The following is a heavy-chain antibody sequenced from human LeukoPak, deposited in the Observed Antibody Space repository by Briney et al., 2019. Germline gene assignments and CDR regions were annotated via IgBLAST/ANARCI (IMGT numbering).Heavy chain of an antibody. V-gene: IGHV3-53*01. CDR1: GFTVSSNY. J-gene: IGHJ4*02. CDR3: ARADDSSGYYSDY. CDR2: IYSGGST. D-gene: IGHD3-22*01. Sequence: GGSLRLSCAASGFTVSSNYMSWVRQAPGKGLEWVSVIYSGGSTYYEDSVKGRLTISRDNSKNTLYLQMNSLRAEDTAVYYCARADDSSGYYSDYWVQETLVTVSS.